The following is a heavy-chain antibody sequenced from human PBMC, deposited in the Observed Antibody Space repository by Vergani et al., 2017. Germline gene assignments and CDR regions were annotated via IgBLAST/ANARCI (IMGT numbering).Heavy chain of an antibody. J-gene: IGHJ3*02. Sequence: EVQLVQSGAEVKKPGESLKLSCKGSGYSFTSYWIGWVRQMPGKCLEWMGLIYPGDSDTRYSPSFQGQVTISADKSISTAYLQWSSLKASDTAMYYCARVHPQGIAAVDDAFDIWGQGTMVTVSS. V-gene: IGHV5-51*01. D-gene: IGHD6-13*01. CDR2: IYPGDSDT. CDR1: GYSFTSYW. CDR3: ARVHPQGIAAVDDAFDI.